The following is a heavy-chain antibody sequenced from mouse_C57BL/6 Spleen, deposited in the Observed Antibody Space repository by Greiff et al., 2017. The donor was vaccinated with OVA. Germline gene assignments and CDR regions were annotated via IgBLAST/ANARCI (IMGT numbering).Heavy chain of an antibody. D-gene: IGHD2-3*01. CDR3: ARTGSIYDGYSDAMDY. CDR2: ISSGSSTI. J-gene: IGHJ4*01. Sequence: DVHLVESGGGLVKPGGSLKLSCAASGFTFSDYGMHWVRQAPEKGLEWVAYISSGSSTIYYADTVKGRFTISRDNAKNTLFLQMTSLRSEDTAMYYCARTGSIYDGYSDAMDYWGQGTSVTVSS. CDR1: GFTFSDYG. V-gene: IGHV5-17*01.